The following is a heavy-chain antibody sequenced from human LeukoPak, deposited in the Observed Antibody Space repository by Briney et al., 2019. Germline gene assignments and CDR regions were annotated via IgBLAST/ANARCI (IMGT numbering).Heavy chain of an antibody. D-gene: IGHD5-18*01. CDR3: AKDRGYSYGRPDY. Sequence: GWSLRLSCAASGFTFSSYGMHWVRQAPGKGLEWVSFIRYDGSNKYYEDSVKGRFTISRDNSKNTLFLQMNSLRAEDTAVYYCAKDRGYSYGRPDYWGQGTLVTVSS. V-gene: IGHV3-30*02. CDR2: IRYDGSNK. CDR1: GFTFSSYG. J-gene: IGHJ4*02.